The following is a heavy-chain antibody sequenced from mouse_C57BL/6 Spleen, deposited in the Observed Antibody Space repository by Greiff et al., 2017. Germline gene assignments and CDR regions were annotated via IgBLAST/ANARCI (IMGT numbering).Heavy chain of an antibody. J-gene: IGHJ1*03. CDR1: GFSLTSYG. Sequence: QVQLQQSGPGLVQPSQSLSITCTVSGFSLTSYGVHWVRQSPGKGLEWLGVIWRGGSTDYNAAFISRLSISKDNSKSQVFFKMNSLQADDTAIYYCARNTNWDDGYFDVWGTGTTVTVSS. CDR2: IWRGGST. CDR3: ARNTNWDDGYFDV. V-gene: IGHV2-2*01. D-gene: IGHD4-1*01.